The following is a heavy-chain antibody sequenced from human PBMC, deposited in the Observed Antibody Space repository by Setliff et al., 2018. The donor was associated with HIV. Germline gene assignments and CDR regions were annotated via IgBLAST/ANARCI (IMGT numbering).Heavy chain of an antibody. CDR2: IYSTGDT. D-gene: IGHD3-22*01. CDR1: NGSISSYY. V-gene: IGHV4-59*12. Sequence: NPSETLSLTCTVSNGSISSYYWTWIRQPPGKGLEWVGHIYSTGDTNYNPSLKSRVTLSADTSKNQLSLSLTSVTAADTAVYYCARVRLTMIMMVDYFDQWGQGTLVTVSS. CDR3: ARVRLTMIMMVDYFDQ. J-gene: IGHJ4*02.